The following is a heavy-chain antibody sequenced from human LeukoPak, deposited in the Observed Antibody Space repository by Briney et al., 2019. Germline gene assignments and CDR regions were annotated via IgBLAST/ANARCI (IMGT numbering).Heavy chain of an antibody. V-gene: IGHV3-74*01. D-gene: IGHD3-16*01. Sequence: GGSLRLSCAASGFTFSSFWMYWVRQAPGKGLVWVSRINSDGGSTTYADSVKGRFTISRDNAKNTEYLQMNSLRAEDTAVYYCARRRERGASDACAFWGQGTMVTVSS. J-gene: IGHJ3*01. CDR3: ARRRERGASDACAF. CDR1: GFTFSSFW. CDR2: INSDGGST.